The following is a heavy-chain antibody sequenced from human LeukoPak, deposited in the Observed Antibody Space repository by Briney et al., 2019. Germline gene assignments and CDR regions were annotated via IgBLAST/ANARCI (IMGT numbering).Heavy chain of an antibody. CDR2: ISGSGTT. D-gene: IGHD1-1*01. J-gene: IGHJ5*02. Sequence: GSLRLSCVASGFTFSRHAMSWVRQAPGKGLEWVSGISGSGTTQYADFVKGRFTISRDNSKNTLYLQMNSLRAEDTAVYFCVRSNWNDGGWFDPWGQGTLVTVSS. CDR1: GFTFSRHA. V-gene: IGHV3-23*01. CDR3: VRSNWNDGGWFDP.